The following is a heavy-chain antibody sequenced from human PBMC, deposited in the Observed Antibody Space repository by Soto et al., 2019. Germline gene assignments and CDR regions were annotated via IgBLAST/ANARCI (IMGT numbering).Heavy chain of an antibody. D-gene: IGHD5-18*01. Sequence: QVQLVESGGGVVQPGRSLRLSCAASGFTFSSYGMHWVRQAPGKGLEWVAVISYDGSNKYYADSVKGRFTITRDNSKNTLYLQMNSLRAEDTAVYYRAKGVAYTAMVTAYWGQGTLVTVSS. J-gene: IGHJ4*02. CDR1: GFTFSSYG. CDR2: ISYDGSNK. CDR3: AKGVAYTAMVTAY. V-gene: IGHV3-30*18.